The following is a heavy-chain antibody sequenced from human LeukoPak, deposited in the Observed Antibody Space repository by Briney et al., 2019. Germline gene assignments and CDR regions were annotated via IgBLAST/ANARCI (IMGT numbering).Heavy chain of an antibody. CDR1: GGSISSYS. J-gene: IGHJ6*03. Sequence: SETLSLTGTVSGGSISSYSWSWIRQPPGKGLEWIGYIYYSGSTNYNPSLKSRVTISVDTSKNQFSLKLGSVTAADTAVYYCARRYGDYVWDYYYMDVWGKGTTVTVSS. CDR3: ARRYGDYVWDYYYMDV. CDR2: IYYSGST. V-gene: IGHV4-59*01. D-gene: IGHD4-17*01.